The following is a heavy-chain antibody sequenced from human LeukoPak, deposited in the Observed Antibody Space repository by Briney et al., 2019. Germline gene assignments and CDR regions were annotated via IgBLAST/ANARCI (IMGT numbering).Heavy chain of an antibody. CDR2: IKSNTDGGTT. Sequence: PGGSLRLSCTTSGFTFINAWMSWVRQAPGKGLEWVGRIKSNTDGGTTDYAAPVKGRFTISRDDSKNRLHLQMDSLRTEDTAVYYCTADPYGGNPVDYWGQGTLVTVSS. V-gene: IGHV3-15*01. D-gene: IGHD4-23*01. J-gene: IGHJ4*02. CDR1: GFTFINAW. CDR3: TADPYGGNPVDY.